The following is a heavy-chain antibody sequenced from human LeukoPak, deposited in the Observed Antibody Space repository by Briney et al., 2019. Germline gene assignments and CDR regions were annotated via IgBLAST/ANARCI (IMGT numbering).Heavy chain of an antibody. CDR2: IYYTGST. CDR3: ERDFRRAGDYYYYMDV. CDR1: GDSIRTGPDY. D-gene: IGHD6-19*01. J-gene: IGHJ6*03. Sequence: PSETLSLTCTVSGDSIRTGPDYWSWIRQHPGKCLEWVGCIYYTGSTYYNPSLKSRVSISLDTSKNQFSLKLSSVTAADTTVYYSERDFRRAGDYYYYMDVWGRGTTVTVSS. V-gene: IGHV4-31*03.